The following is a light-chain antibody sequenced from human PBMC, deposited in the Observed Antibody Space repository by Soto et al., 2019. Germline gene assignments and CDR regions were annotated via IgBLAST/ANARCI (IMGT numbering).Light chain of an antibody. V-gene: IGLV2-8*01. CDR3: AAWDDSLSGVV. CDR1: SSDVGGYNY. Sequence: QSVLTQPPSASGSPGQSVTISCTGTSSDVGGYNYVSWYQQHPGKAPKLMIYEVSKRPSGVPDRFSGSKSGNTASLAISGLRSEDEADYHCAAWDDSLSGVVFGGGTKLTVL. CDR2: EVS. J-gene: IGLJ3*02.